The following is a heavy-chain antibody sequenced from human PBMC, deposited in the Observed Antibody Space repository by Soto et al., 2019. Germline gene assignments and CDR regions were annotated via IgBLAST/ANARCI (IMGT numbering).Heavy chain of an antibody. D-gene: IGHD3-10*01. J-gene: IGHJ4*02. Sequence: VQLLESGGGLVQPGGSLRLSCAASGFTFSSYSVSWVRQAPGKGLEWVSGFRTGGDDGTTYYADSVKGRFTISRDNSKNTLFLQMNSLRAEDTAIYYCAKKVNSGPGSQYFDYWGQGTLVTVSS. CDR2: FRTGGDDGTT. CDR3: AKKVNSGPGSQYFDY. CDR1: GFTFSSYS. V-gene: IGHV3-23*01.